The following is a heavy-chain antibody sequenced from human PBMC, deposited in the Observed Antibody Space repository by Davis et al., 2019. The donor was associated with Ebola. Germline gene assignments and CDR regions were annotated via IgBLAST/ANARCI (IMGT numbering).Heavy chain of an antibody. CDR3: AKGGFYLYMDV. V-gene: IGHV3-23*01. D-gene: IGHD3-16*02. Sequence: PGGSLRLSCAASGFTFGDYAMSWVRQAPGKGLEWVSTISRAGESTYYGDSVRGRLTISRDNSMNTVYVQMYSLGADDTAVYYCAKGGFYLYMDVWGKGTTVTVSS. CDR2: ISRAGEST. J-gene: IGHJ6*03. CDR1: GFTFGDYA.